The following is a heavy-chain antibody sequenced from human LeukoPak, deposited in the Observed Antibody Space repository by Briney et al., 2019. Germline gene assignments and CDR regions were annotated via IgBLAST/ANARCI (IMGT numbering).Heavy chain of an antibody. D-gene: IGHD3-9*01. Sequence: SETLSLTCAVYGGSFSGYYWSWIRQPPGKGLEWIGEINHSGSTNYNPSLKSRVTISVDTSKNQFSLKLSSVTAADTAVYYCARASGLLRYFYRGQGTLVTVSS. J-gene: IGHJ4*02. CDR2: INHSGST. V-gene: IGHV4-34*01. CDR3: ARASGLLRYFY. CDR1: GGSFSGYY.